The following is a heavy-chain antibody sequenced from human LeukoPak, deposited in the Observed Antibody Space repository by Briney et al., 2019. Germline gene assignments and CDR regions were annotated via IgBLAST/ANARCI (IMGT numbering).Heavy chain of an antibody. Sequence: SETLSLTCTVSGGSISTYYWSWIRRPPGKGLEWIAYIHASGPTNYNPSLKSRIAISVDTSKNQFSLKLSSVTAADTAVYYCARHDAGIAARPFDNWGQGTLVTVSS. CDR3: ARHDAGIAARPFDN. D-gene: IGHD6-6*01. CDR1: GGSISTYY. J-gene: IGHJ4*02. V-gene: IGHV4-4*09. CDR2: IHASGPT.